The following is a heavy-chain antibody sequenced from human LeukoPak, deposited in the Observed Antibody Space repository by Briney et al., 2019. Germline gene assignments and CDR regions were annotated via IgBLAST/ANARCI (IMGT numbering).Heavy chain of an antibody. CDR2: ISGRGSDR. CDR3: AKGVDNTGRLRWFDP. D-gene: IGHD1-1*01. J-gene: IGHJ5*02. V-gene: IGHV3-23*01. CDR1: GFTFSNYA. Sequence: GGSLRLSCAASGFTFSNYALTWVRQTPGKGLEWVSTISGRGSDRFYADAVKGRFTISRDNSKNTMYLQMNSLRIEDTAFYYCAKGVDNTGRLRWFDPWGQGTLVTVSS.